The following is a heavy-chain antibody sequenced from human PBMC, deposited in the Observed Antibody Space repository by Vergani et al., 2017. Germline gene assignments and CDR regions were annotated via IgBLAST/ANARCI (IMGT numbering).Heavy chain of an antibody. Sequence: QVQLQESGPGLVKPSETLSLTCTVSGGSISSYYWSWIRQPPGKGLEWIGRIYTSGSTNYNPSLKSRVPISVDTSKNQFSLKLSSVTAADTAVYYCARGVLFGVVITYWYFDLWGRGTLVTVSS. CDR1: GGSISSYY. V-gene: IGHV4-4*07. D-gene: IGHD3-3*01. J-gene: IGHJ2*01. CDR2: IYTSGST. CDR3: ARGVLFGVVITYWYFDL.